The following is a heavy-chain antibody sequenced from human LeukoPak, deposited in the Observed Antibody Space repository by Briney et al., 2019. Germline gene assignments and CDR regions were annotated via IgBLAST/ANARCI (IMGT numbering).Heavy chain of an antibody. D-gene: IGHD3-9*01. CDR2: IRYDGSNK. CDR3: ARDRTGYSSDDAFDI. CDR1: GFTFSSYG. V-gene: IGHV3-30*02. Sequence: GGSLRLSCAASGFTFSSYGMHWVRQAPGKGLEWVAFIRYDGSNKYYADSVKGRFTISRDNAKNSLYLQMNSLRAEDTAVYYCARDRTGYSSDDAFDIWGQGTMVTVSS. J-gene: IGHJ3*02.